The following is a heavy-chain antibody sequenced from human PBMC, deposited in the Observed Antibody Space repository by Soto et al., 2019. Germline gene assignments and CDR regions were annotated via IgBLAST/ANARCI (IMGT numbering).Heavy chain of an antibody. J-gene: IGHJ5*02. CDR2: IYSGGST. CDR3: ALTSRYNWFDP. CDR1: GFTVSSNY. V-gene: IGHV3-66*01. D-gene: IGHD6-6*01. Sequence: EVQLVESGGGLVQPGGSLRRSCAASGFTVSSNYMSWIREAPGKGLEWVSVIYSGGSTYYADSVKGRFTISRDNSKNTLYLQMNSLRAEDTAAYYCALTSRYNWFDPWGQGTLVTVSS.